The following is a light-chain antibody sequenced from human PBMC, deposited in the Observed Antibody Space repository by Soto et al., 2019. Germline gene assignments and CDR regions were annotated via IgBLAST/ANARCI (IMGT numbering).Light chain of an antibody. CDR3: SSYTTSTTLI. Sequence: QLVLTQPASVSGSPGQSITISCTGTSSDVGRYKLVSWYQQHPGKAPKLMIYDVSNRPSGVSNRFSGSKSGNTASLTISGLQAEDEADYYCSSYTTSTTLIFGGGTKVTVL. V-gene: IGLV2-14*03. J-gene: IGLJ2*01. CDR2: DVS. CDR1: SSDVGRYKL.